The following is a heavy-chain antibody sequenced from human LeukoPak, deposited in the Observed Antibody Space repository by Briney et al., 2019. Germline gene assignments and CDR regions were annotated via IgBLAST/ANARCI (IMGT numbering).Heavy chain of an antibody. CDR3: ARFGVVSGVVIGGPTYYYYYMDV. J-gene: IGHJ6*03. D-gene: IGHD3-3*01. Sequence: SETLSLTCTVSGGSIRTYYWSWIRQPPGKGLEWIGYIYRSGSTNYNPSLKSRVSISLVTSKNQFSLKLSSVTAADTAVYYCARFGVVSGVVIGGPTYYYYYMDVWGKGTTVTVSS. V-gene: IGHV4-4*08. CDR1: GGSIRTYY. CDR2: IYRSGST.